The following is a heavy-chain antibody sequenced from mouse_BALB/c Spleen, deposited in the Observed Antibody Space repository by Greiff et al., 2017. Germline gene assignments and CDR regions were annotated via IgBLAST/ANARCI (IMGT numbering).Heavy chain of an antibody. CDR2: INPSNGRT. V-gene: IGHV1S81*02. J-gene: IGHJ4*01. CDR1: GYTFTSYW. CDR3: ARRVTTVVANYAMDY. D-gene: IGHD1-1*01. Sequence: QVQLQQPGAELVKPGASVKLSCKASGYTFTSYWMHWVKQRPGQGLEWIGEINPSNGRTNYNEKFKSKATLTVDKSSSTAYMQLRSLTSEDSAVYYCARRVTTVVANYAMDYWGQGTSVTVSS.